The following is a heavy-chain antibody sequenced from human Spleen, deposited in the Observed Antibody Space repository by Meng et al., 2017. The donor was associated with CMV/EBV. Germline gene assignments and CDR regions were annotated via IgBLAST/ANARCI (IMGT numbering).Heavy chain of an antibody. V-gene: IGHV4-39*07. CDR3: AGAYYDSTGSYYGLDV. D-gene: IGHD3-22*01. Sequence: SETLSLTCTVSGGSISSSSYYWGWIRQPPGKGLEWIGSIYYSGSTYYNPSLKSRVTISVDTSKNQFSLKLTSVIAADTAMYYCAGAYYDSTGSYYGLDVWGHGTTVTVSS. CDR2: IYYSGST. CDR1: GGSISSSSYY. J-gene: IGHJ6*02.